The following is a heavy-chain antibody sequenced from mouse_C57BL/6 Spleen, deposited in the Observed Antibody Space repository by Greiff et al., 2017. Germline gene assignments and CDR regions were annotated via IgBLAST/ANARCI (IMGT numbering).Heavy chain of an antibody. CDR2: INPEDGET. J-gene: IGHJ2*01. V-gene: IGHV14-2*01. CDR3: ARDTITTVVAPDD. Sequence: VQLQQSGAELVKPGASVKLSCTASGFNIKDYYMHWVKQRTEQGLEWIGRINPEDGETKYDPKFQGKATMTADTSSSTAYLQLSSLTSEDSAVYYCARDTITTVVAPDDWGQGTTLTVSS. D-gene: IGHD1-1*01. CDR1: GFNIKDYY.